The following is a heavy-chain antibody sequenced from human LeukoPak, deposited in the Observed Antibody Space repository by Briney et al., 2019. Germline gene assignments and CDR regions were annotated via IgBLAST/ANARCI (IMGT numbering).Heavy chain of an antibody. D-gene: IGHD6-13*01. CDR1: GFTLSSYN. V-gene: IGHV3-21*01. CDR2: ISYRSSDI. CDR3: ARAYSSSWYSGYLYMDV. Sequence: GGSLRLSCAASGFTLSSYNMKWVRQAPGKGLEWVSSISYRSSDIEYADSVKGRFTISRDNAKQSLYLQMSRLRAEDTAVYYCARAYSSSWYSGYLYMDVWGKGTTVTVSS. J-gene: IGHJ6*03.